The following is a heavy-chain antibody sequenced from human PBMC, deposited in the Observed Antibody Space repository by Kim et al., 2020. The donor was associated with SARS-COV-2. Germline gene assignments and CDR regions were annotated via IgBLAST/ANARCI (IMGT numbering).Heavy chain of an antibody. Sequence: STYYADSGKGRFTISRDNYMNTLYLQMNSLRAEDTAVYFCAKGFEALDIWGQGTMVTVSS. CDR3: AKGFEALDI. CDR2: ST. J-gene: IGHJ3*02. V-gene: IGHV3-23*03.